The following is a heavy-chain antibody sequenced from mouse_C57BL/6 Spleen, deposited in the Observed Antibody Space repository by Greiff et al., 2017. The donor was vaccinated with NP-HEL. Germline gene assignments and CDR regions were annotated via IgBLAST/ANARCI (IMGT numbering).Heavy chain of an antibody. CDR1: GYTFTSYW. CDR2: IDPSDSET. CDR3: ARSGWYFDY. V-gene: IGHV1-52*01. D-gene: IGHD1-1*02. J-gene: IGHJ2*01. Sequence: QVQLQQPGAELVRPGSSVKLSCKASGYTFTSYWMHWVKQRPIQGLEWIGNIDPSDSETHYYQKFKDKATLTVDKSSSTAYMQLSSLTSEDSAVYYCARSGWYFDYWGQGTTLTVSS.